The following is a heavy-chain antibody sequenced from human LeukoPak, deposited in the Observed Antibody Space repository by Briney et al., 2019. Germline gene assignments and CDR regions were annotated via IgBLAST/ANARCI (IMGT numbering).Heavy chain of an antibody. Sequence: SVKVPCKASGGTFSSYAISWVRQAPGQGLEWMGRIIPILGIANYAQKFQGRVTITADKSTSTAYMELSSLRSEDTAVYYCARETGGWFDPWGQGTLVTVSS. CDR3: ARETGGWFDP. J-gene: IGHJ5*02. CDR2: IIPILGIA. CDR1: GGTFSSYA. D-gene: IGHD1-26*01. V-gene: IGHV1-69*04.